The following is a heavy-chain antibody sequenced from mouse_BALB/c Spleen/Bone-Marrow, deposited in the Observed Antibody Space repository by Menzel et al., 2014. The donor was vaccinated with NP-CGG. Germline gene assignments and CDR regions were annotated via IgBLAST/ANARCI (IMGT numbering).Heavy chain of an antibody. CDR2: IDPYDSET. CDR1: GYTFXSYW. J-gene: IGHJ4*01. V-gene: IGHV1-74*04. D-gene: IGHD2-4*01. CDR3: ARRRGTMITTRDATDY. Sequence: LVESGAELVRPGASVKLSCKASGYTFXSYWMNWVKQRPEQGLEWIGRIDPYDSETHYNQKFKDKAILTVDKSSSTAYMQLSSLTSEDSAVYYCARRRGTMITTRDATDYWGQGTSVTVSS.